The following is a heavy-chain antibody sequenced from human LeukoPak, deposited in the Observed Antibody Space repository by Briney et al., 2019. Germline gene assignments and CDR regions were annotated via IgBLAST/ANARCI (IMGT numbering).Heavy chain of an antibody. J-gene: IGHJ4*02. CDR1: GYTFTSYD. CDR2: ISAYNGNT. CDR3: ARDSSIAVAHTADY. D-gene: IGHD6-19*01. Sequence: GASVKLSCKASGYTFTSYDIHWVRQATGQGLEWMGWISAYNGNTNYAQKLQGRVTMTTDTSTSTAYMELRSLRSDDTAVYYCARDSSIAVAHTADYWGQGTLVTVSS. V-gene: IGHV1-18*01.